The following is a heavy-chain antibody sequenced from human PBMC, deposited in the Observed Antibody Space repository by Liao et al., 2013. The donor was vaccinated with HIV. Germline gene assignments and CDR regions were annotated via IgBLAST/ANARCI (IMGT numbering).Heavy chain of an antibody. V-gene: IGHV4-30-2*01. CDR1: GGSISSGGYY. D-gene: IGHD1-1*01. CDR2: INHSGST. Sequence: QLQLQESGSGLVKPSQTLSLTCAVSGGSISSGGYYWSWIRQPPGKGLEWIGEINHSGSTNYNPSLKSRVTISVDTSKNQFSLKLSSVTAADTAVYYCARGSLNSGSKKGAFDIWGQGTMVTVSS. CDR3: ARGSLNSGSKKGAFDI. J-gene: IGHJ3*02.